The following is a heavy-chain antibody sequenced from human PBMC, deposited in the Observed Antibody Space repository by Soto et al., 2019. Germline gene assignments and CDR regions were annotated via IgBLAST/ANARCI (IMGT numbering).Heavy chain of an antibody. CDR3: SRALSIAVLDH. V-gene: IGHV3-30-3*01. J-gene: IGHJ4*02. CDR1: GFTFSSYA. CDR2: ISYDGSNK. Sequence: QVQLVESGGGVVQPGRSLRLSCAASGFTFSSYAMHWVRQAPGKGLEWVAVISYDGSNKYYADSVKGRFTISRHNAKNSLYVQMNSLRAVDTAVYYCSRALSIAVLDHWGQGTLVTVSS. D-gene: IGHD6-19*01.